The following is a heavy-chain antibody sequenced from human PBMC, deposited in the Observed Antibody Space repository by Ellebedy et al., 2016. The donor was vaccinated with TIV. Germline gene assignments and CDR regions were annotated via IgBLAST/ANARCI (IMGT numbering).Heavy chain of an antibody. CDR2: IYSSGNT. V-gene: IGHV4-61*02. CDR3: ATVGLGVAGSIDY. J-gene: IGHJ4*02. CDR1: GDSINNNDYY. Sequence: SETLSLTXTVSGDSINNNDYYWSWIRQPAGKGLEWIGRIYSSGNTNYNPSLGSRVTMSLDTSKNQISLKVSSVTAADTAVYYCATVGLGVAGSIDYWGQGTPVTVSS. D-gene: IGHD6-19*01.